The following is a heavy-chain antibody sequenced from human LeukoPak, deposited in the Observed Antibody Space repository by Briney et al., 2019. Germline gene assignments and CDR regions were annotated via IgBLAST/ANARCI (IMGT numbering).Heavy chain of an antibody. V-gene: IGHV1-8*01. CDR2: MNPNSGNT. CDR3: ARDVRYCSGGSCSSWVNWFDP. CDR1: GYTFSSYD. J-gene: IGHJ5*02. Sequence: ASVEVSCRASGYTFSSYDINWVRQATGQGLEWMGWMNPNSGNTGYAQKFQDRVTMTRNTAISTAYMELSSLRSEDTAVYYCARDVRYCSGGSCSSWVNWFDPWGQGTLVTVPS. D-gene: IGHD2-15*01.